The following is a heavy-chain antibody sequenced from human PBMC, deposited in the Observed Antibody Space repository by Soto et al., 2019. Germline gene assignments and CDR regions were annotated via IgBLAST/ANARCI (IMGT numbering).Heavy chain of an antibody. CDR3: ARLVLGWWAALDY. D-gene: IGHD2-15*01. V-gene: IGHV3-7*01. CDR2: IKHDESKR. CDR1: GFTFSDYW. Sequence: GGSLRLSCEVSGFTFSDYWMSWVRQAPGKGLEWVANIKHDESKRFYADSVKGRFTISRDSDKNSVILQMTSLRHEDTALYYCARLVLGWWAALDYWGQGTVVTVSS. J-gene: IGHJ4*02.